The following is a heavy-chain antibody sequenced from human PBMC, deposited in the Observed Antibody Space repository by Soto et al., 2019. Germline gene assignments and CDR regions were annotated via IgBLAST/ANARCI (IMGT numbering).Heavy chain of an antibody. CDR2: IYYSGST. J-gene: IGHJ5*02. Sequence: SETLSLTCTVSGGSISSYYWSWIRQPPGKGLEWIGYIYYSGSTNYNPSLKSRVTISVDTSKKQFSLKLSSVTAADTAVYYCARGKYQLLYNWFDPWGQGTLVTVSA. D-gene: IGHD2-2*01. CDR3: ARGKYQLLYNWFDP. CDR1: GGSISSYY. V-gene: IGHV4-59*01.